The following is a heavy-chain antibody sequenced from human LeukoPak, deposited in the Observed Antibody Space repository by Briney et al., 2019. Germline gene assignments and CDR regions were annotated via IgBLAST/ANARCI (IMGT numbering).Heavy chain of an antibody. J-gene: IGHJ3*02. CDR1: GFTFNNYA. CDR3: AKDQATRGNYYGRAFDI. D-gene: IGHD3-22*01. CDR2: IHADGTPT. V-gene: IGHV3-23*01. Sequence: GGSLRLSCAASGFTFNNYAMSWVRQAQGKGLEWVSAIHADGTPTYDADSVKGRFTISRDNSKNTLYLQMNSLRAEDTAIYYCAKDQATRGNYYGRAFDIWGQGTIVTVSS.